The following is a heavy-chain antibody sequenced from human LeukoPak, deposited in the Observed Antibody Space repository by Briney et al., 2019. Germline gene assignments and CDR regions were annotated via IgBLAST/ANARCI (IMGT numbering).Heavy chain of an antibody. J-gene: IGHJ4*02. Sequence: PSETLSLTCTVSGGSISSYYWSWIRQPPGKGLEWIGYIYYSGSTNYNPSLKSRVTISVDTSKNQFSLKLSSVTAADTAVYYCARGGSHGDADMPRFDYWGQGTLVTVSS. CDR2: IYYSGST. D-gene: IGHD2-2*01. V-gene: IGHV4-59*01. CDR3: ARGGSHGDADMPRFDY. CDR1: GGSISSYY.